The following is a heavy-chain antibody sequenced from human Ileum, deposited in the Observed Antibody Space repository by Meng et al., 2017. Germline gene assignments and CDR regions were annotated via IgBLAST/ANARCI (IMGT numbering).Heavy chain of an antibody. CDR3: ARDHWGSLDY. Sequence: QWQLEESGPGLGSPSQTLSLICAVSGGSVSSSGYQWGWIRQPPGKGLEWIGYASTNYNPSLKSRVTISVDTSKNQFSLKLTSVTAADTAVYYCARDHWGSLDYWGQGVLVTGSS. CDR2: AST. CDR1: GGSVSSSGYQ. D-gene: IGHD7-27*01. J-gene: IGHJ4*02. V-gene: IGHV4-61*08.